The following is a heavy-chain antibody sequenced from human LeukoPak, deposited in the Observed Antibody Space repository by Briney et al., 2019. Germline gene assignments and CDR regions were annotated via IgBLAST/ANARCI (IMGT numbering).Heavy chain of an antibody. Sequence: ASVKVSCKASGGTFSSYAISWVRQAPGQGLEWMGGIIPIFGTAYYAQKFQGRVTITADESTSTAYMELSSLRSEDTAVYYCARSTEGIAARPGEWGYYYYYYMDVWGKGTTVTVSS. V-gene: IGHV1-69*13. D-gene: IGHD6-6*01. CDR2: IIPIFGTA. J-gene: IGHJ6*03. CDR3: ARSTEGIAARPGEWGYYYYYYMDV. CDR1: GGTFSSYA.